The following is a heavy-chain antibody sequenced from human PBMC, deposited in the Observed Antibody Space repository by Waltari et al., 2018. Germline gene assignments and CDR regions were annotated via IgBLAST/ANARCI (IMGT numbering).Heavy chain of an antibody. CDR1: GGSISSYY. J-gene: IGHJ3*02. Sequence: QVQLQESGPGLVKPSETLSLTCTVSGGSISSYYWSWIRQPPGKGLEWIGYIYYSGSTNYNPSLKSRVTISVDTSKNQFSLKLSSVTAADTAVYYCARGVVVITDVAFDIWGQGSMVTVSS. D-gene: IGHD3-22*01. V-gene: IGHV4-59*01. CDR2: IYYSGST. CDR3: ARGVVVITDVAFDI.